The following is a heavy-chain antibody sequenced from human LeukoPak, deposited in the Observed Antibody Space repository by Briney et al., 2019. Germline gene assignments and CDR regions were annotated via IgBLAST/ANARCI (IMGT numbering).Heavy chain of an antibody. CDR3: ARTVPAPRYYYYGMDV. CDR2: INHSGST. J-gene: IGHJ6*02. D-gene: IGHD2-2*01. Sequence: SETLSLTCAVYGGSFSGYYWRWIRQPPGKGLEWIGEINHSGSTNYNPSLKSRVTISVDTSKNQFSLKLSSVTAADTAVYYCARTVPAPRYYYYGMDVWGQRTTVTVSS. CDR1: GGSFSGYY. V-gene: IGHV4-34*01.